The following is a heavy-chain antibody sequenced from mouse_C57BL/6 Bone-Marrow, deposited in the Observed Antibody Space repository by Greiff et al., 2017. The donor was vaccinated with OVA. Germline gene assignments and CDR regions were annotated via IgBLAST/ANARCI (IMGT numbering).Heavy chain of an antibody. CDR2: TFYSGIT. CDR1: GFSINSDCY. Sequence: EVHLVESGPSLVRPSQTLSLTCPVTGFSINSDCYWIWIRQFPGNKLEYIGYTFYSGITYYNPSLESRTYITRDTSKNQFSLKLSSVTTEDTATYYCARDRGYYGSDYWGQGTTLTVSS. V-gene: IGHV3-3*01. J-gene: IGHJ2*01. D-gene: IGHD1-1*01. CDR3: ARDRGYYGSDY.